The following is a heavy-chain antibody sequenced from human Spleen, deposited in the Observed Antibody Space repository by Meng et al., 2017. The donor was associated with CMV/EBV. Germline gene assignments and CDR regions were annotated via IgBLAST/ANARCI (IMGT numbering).Heavy chain of an antibody. CDR1: GFTVDSTS. CDR3: GRSSRGGSVLA. CDR2: TYGGGAS. V-gene: IGHV3-53*05. Sequence: GESLKISCVASGFTVDSTSMNWVRQAPGKGLEWVSVTYGGGASYYADSVRGRFTISRDNSKNTLHLQMKSLRPEDTAVYYCGRSSRGGSVLAWGQGTLVTVSS. D-gene: IGHD2-15*01. J-gene: IGHJ5*02.